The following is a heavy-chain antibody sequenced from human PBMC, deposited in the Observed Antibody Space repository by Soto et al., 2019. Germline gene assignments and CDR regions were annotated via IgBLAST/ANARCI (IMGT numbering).Heavy chain of an antibody. D-gene: IGHD3-10*01. CDR3: ARDPGSGSYYGWFDP. J-gene: IGHJ5*02. Sequence: ETLSLTCTVSGGSISRYYWNWIRQPPGKGLEWIGYIYYSGSTDYNPSLKSRVTISVDTSKNQFSLKLSSVTAADTAVYYCARDPGSGSYYGWFDPWGQGTLVTVSS. CDR1: GGSISRYY. CDR2: IYYSGST. V-gene: IGHV4-59*01.